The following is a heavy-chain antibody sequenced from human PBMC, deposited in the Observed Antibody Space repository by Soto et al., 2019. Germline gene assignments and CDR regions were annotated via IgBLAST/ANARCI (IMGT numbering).Heavy chain of an antibody. CDR1: GYTFTSYD. Sequence: ASVKVSCKASGYTFTSYDINCVRQATGQGLEWMGWMNPNSGNTGYAQKFQGRVTMTRNTSISTAYMELSSLRSEDTAVYYCARGRYSGYDRGYYYGMDVWGQGTTVTVSS. J-gene: IGHJ6*02. D-gene: IGHD5-12*01. V-gene: IGHV1-8*01. CDR3: ARGRYSGYDRGYYYGMDV. CDR2: MNPNSGNT.